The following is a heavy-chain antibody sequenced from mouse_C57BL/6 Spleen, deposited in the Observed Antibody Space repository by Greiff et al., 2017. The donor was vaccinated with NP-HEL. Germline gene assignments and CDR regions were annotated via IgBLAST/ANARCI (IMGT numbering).Heavy chain of an antibody. Sequence: QQSCKASGYTFTSYWMDWVKQRPGQGLEWIGNIYPSDSETHYNQKFKDKATLTVDKSSSTAYMQPSSLTSEDSAVYYCAREPAMDYWGQGTSVTVSS. V-gene: IGHV1-61*01. CDR1: GYTFTSYW. CDR2: IYPSDSET. J-gene: IGHJ4*01. CDR3: AREPAMDY.